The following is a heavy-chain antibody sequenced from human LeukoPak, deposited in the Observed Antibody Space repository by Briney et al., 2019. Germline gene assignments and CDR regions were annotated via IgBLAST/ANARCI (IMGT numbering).Heavy chain of an antibody. CDR1: GFTFSSYD. V-gene: IGHV3-30-3*01. Sequence: PGRSLRLSCAASGFTFSSYDMHWVRQAPGKGLEWVAVISYDGSNKYYADSVKGRFTISRDNSKNTLYLQMNSLRAEDTAVYYCARDSERYYDSSGYFDYWGQGTLVTVSS. CDR3: ARDSERYYDSSGYFDY. CDR2: ISYDGSNK. J-gene: IGHJ4*02. D-gene: IGHD3-22*01.